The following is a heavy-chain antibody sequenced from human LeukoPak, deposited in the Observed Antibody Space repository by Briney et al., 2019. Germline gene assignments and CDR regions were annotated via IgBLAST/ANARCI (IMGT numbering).Heavy chain of an antibody. CDR2: IFHSGST. Sequence: SETLSLTCAVSGDSINNGKWWSWVRQPPGKGLEWIGEIFHSGSTNYNPSLKSRLTMSVDKSNNQFSLRLTSVTAADTAVYYCVYGGNSGDWLYWGQGTLVTVPS. J-gene: IGHJ4*02. V-gene: IGHV4-4*02. CDR3: VYGGNSGDWLY. CDR1: GDSINNGKW. D-gene: IGHD4-23*01.